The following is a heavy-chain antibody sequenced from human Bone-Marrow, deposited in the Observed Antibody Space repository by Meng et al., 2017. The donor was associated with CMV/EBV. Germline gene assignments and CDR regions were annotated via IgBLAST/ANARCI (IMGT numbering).Heavy chain of an antibody. CDR1: GFTVSGYY. J-gene: IGHJ4*02. D-gene: IGHD3-10*01. V-gene: IGHV3-53*01. CDR3: AKGPSESFGGVDY. CDR2: ISSGGFT. Sequence: GESLKISCAASGFTVSGYYMSWVRQAPGKGLEFVSVISSGGFTYYADSVKGRFTISRDNSKNTLYLQMDSLRAEDTALYYCAKGPSESFGGVDYWGPGTRVTVYS.